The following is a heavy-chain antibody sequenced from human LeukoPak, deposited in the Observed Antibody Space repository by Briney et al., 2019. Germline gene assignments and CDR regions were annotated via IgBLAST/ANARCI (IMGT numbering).Heavy chain of an antibody. V-gene: IGHV3-15*01. CDR1: GFTFSNAW. D-gene: IGHD3-22*01. CDR2: IKSKTDGGTT. CDR3: TTDAPPMIVVVIPFDY. Sequence: TSGGSLRLSCAASGFTFSNAWMSWVRQAPGKGLEWVGRIKSKTDGGTTDYAAPVKGRFTISRDDSKNTLYLQMNSLKTEDTAVYYCTTDAPPMIVVVIPFDYWGQGTLVTVSS. J-gene: IGHJ4*02.